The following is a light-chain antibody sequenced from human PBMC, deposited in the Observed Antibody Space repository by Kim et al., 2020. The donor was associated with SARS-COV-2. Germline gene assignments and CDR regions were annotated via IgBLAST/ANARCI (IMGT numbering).Light chain of an antibody. CDR2: AAS. Sequence: ISNFLGWFQQKPGEVPKRLIYAASSLQSGVPSRFSGSGSGTEFTLTISSLQPEDFATYYCLQHNSSPYTFGQGTKLEI. CDR1: ISNF. J-gene: IGKJ2*01. CDR3: LQHNSSPYT. V-gene: IGKV1-17*03.